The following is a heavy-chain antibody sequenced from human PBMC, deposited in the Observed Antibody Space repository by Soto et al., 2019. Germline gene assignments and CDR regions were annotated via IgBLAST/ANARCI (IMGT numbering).Heavy chain of an antibody. CDR3: AAALYDLRRYKFGTVDY. Sequence: QVQLVQSGAEVKKPGASVKVSCKASGYTFTSYYINWVRQAPGQGLEWMGMINPTSGTTSYAQKFQRSATLTRETSTSPVSMELSTLRSEDTAVYYCAAALYDLRRYKFGTVDYWGQGTLVTVSS. V-gene: IGHV1-46*01. CDR2: INPTSGTT. D-gene: IGHD3-16*01. CDR1: GYTFTSYY. J-gene: IGHJ4*02.